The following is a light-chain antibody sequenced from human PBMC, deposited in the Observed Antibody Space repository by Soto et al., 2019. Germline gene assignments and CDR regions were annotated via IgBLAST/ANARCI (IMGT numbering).Light chain of an antibody. CDR2: LAS. J-gene: IGKJ4*01. CDR3: MQALQTPT. V-gene: IGKV2-28*01. Sequence: DIVMTQSPISLPVTPGEPASISCRSSQSLLHSNGYNYLDWYLQRPGQPPQLLFFLASNRASGVAYRCSGSGSGTDFTLKISRVEADDVGIYYCMQALQTPTFGGGTKVEIK. CDR1: QSLLHSNGYNY.